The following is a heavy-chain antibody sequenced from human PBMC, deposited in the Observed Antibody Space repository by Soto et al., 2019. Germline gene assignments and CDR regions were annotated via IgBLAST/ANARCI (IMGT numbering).Heavy chain of an antibody. CDR1: GFTFSSYT. D-gene: IGHD1-20*01. Sequence: TGGSLRLSCAASGFTFSSYTMNWVRQAPGKGLEWVSSISTSSTYIYYVDSVKGRFTISRDNAKNSLYLQMNSLRAEDTAVYYCARQVYVQGAENEYWGQGTLVTVSS. CDR3: ARQVYVQGAENEY. V-gene: IGHV3-21*01. CDR2: ISTSSTYI. J-gene: IGHJ4*02.